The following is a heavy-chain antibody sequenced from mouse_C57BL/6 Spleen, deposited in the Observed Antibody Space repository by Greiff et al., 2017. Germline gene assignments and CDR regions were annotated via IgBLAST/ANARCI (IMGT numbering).Heavy chain of an antibody. V-gene: IGHV1-85*01. CDR2: IYPTDGST. D-gene: IGHD3-2*02. CDR1: GYTFTSYD. Sequence: QVHVKQSGPELVKPGASVKLSCKASGYTFTSYDINWVKQRPGQGLDWIGWIYPTDGSTKYNEKFKGKATLTVDTSSSTAYMELHSLPSEDSAVYFCARGQLRLPFAYWGQGTLVTVSA. J-gene: IGHJ3*01. CDR3: ARGQLRLPFAY.